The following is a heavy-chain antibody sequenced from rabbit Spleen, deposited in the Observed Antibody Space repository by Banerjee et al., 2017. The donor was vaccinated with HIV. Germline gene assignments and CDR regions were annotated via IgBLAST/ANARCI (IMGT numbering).Heavy chain of an antibody. V-gene: IGHV1S45*01. D-gene: IGHD1-1*01. J-gene: IGHJ4*01. CDR3: ARWASSDGYFDL. CDR1: GFSFSGSYW. CDR2: IYTGSSGTT. Sequence: EQLGESGGGLVKPGASLTLTCTASGFSFSGSYWACWVRQAPGKGLEWIACIYTGSSGTTYYASWAIGRFTISKTSSTAVALQMTSLTAADTATYFCARWASSDGYFDLWGPGTLVTVS.